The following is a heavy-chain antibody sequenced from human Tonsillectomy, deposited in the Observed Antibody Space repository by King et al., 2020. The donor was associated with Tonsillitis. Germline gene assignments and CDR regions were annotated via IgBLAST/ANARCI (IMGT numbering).Heavy chain of an antibody. Sequence: QLQESGPGVVKPSETLSLTCTVSGGSISTSDQYWAWIRQPPGKGLEWIGDRYNTGTTFYNPSLKRRITISGGTSENRFSLKLSSVTAADTAVYFCARYVSGSFDYWGQGALVTVSS. D-gene: IGHD1-26*01. CDR2: RYNTGTT. CDR1: GGSISTSDQY. V-gene: IGHV4-39*01. J-gene: IGHJ4*02. CDR3: ARYVSGSFDY.